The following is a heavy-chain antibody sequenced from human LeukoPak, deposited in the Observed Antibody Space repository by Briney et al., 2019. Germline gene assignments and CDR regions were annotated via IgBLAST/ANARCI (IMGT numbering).Heavy chain of an antibody. Sequence: ASETLSLTCGVSGGSVSTIGYSWSWIRQPPGKGLEWIGYIYQSGSTSYNPSLQSRVTISIDKSKNQFSLKLSSVTAADTAVYYCARDSYYDNSGEGAFDIWGQGTLVTVSS. CDR3: ARDSYYDNSGEGAFDI. CDR2: IYQSGST. D-gene: IGHD3-22*01. CDR1: GGSVSTIGYS. J-gene: IGHJ3*02. V-gene: IGHV4-30-2*01.